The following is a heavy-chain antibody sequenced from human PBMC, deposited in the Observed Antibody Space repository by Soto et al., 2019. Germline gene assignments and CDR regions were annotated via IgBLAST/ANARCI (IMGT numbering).Heavy chain of an antibody. V-gene: IGHV3-48*02. D-gene: IGHD2-8*01. J-gene: IGHJ5*02. CDR2: ITAGSDTV. Sequence: QVLESGGGLVQPGGSLRLSCAASGFTFSAYSMNWARQAPGKGLEWVSYITAGSDTVFYADSVKGRFTISRDNAKNSLYLQMNSLRDEDTAVYYCARDNGMAGSFDPWGPGTLVTVSS. CDR3: ARDNGMAGSFDP. CDR1: GFTFSAYS.